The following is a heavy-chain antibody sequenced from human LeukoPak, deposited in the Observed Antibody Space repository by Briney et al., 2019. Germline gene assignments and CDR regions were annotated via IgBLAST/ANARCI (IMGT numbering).Heavy chain of an antibody. CDR3: GRDETAATGIGLDP. D-gene: IGHD6-13*01. Sequence: ASVKVSCKASGYCFIAYHIHWVRQAPGQGLEWMGWINPASGATVYGQKFQGRVTMTRDTSINTVYMDLSRLTSDDTAVYYCGRDETAATGIGLDPWGQGTLVTVSS. J-gene: IGHJ5*02. CDR2: INPASGAT. CDR1: GYCFIAYH. V-gene: IGHV1-2*02.